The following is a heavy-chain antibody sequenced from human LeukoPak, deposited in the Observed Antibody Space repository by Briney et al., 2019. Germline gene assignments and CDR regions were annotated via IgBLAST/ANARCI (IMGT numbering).Heavy chain of an antibody. CDR3: ARGMVSSSWYYYYYYYMDV. J-gene: IGHJ6*03. CDR2: INPNSGGT. Sequence: GASVKVSCKASGYTFTGYYMHWVRQAPGQGLEWMGWINPNSGGTNYAQKFQGRVTITRDTSISTAYMELSRLRSDDTAVYYCARGMVSSSWYYYYYYYMDVWGKGTTVTVSS. D-gene: IGHD6-13*01. CDR1: GYTFTGYY. V-gene: IGHV1-2*02.